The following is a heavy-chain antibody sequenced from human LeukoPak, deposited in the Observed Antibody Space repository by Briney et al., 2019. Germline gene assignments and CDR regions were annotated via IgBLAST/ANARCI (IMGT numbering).Heavy chain of an antibody. D-gene: IGHD2-21*01. Sequence: KPSETLSLTCAVSGASIGSNYWWSWVRQPPGKGLEWIGEIYHSGSTIYKPSLKSRVTVSVDKSKNQFSLKLSSVTAADTAVYYCARDYSSPKTGRVRAFDIWGQGTMVTVSS. J-gene: IGHJ3*02. V-gene: IGHV4-4*02. CDR2: IYHSGST. CDR3: ARDYSSPKTGRVRAFDI. CDR1: GASIGSNYW.